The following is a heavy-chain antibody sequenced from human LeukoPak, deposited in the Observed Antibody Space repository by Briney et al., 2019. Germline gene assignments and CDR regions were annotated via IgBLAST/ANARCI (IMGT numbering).Heavy chain of an antibody. V-gene: IGHV3-30-3*01. Sequence: PGRSLSLSCVASGFSFTNYDIHWVRQAPGRGLEWVAVTSLDGSNKLYTDTVRGRFIISRGNSKNTVYLQMDSLRAEDTAVYYCARDLTLGKPDYFDHWGQGTLVTVSS. CDR1: GFSFTNYD. CDR2: TSLDGSNK. CDR3: ARDLTLGKPDYFDH. J-gene: IGHJ4*02. D-gene: IGHD7-27*01.